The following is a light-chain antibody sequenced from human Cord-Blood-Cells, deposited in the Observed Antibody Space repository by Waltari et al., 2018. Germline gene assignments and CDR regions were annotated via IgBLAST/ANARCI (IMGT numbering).Light chain of an antibody. V-gene: IGKV3-15*01. J-gene: IGKJ2*01. CDR2: GAS. CDR1: QSVSSN. CDR3: QQYNNWPPYT. Sequence: EIEMTPSPATLSVSPGERATLSCRASQSVSSNLAWYQQKPGQAPRLLIYGASTRATGIPARFSGSGSGTEFTLTISSLQSEDFAVYYCQQYNNWPPYTFGQGTKLEIK.